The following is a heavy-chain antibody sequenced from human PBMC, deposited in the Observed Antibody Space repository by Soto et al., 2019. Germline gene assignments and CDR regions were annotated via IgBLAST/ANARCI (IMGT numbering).Heavy chain of an antibody. Sequence: SETLSLTCSVSGGSISSGYYYWSWIRQPPGKGLEWIGNIYYSGNTYYNPSLKSRLIISIDTSKNQFSLKLTSVTAAETAVYYCVRTARQGAVAPHWFDRWGQGTQVTVSS. D-gene: IGHD2-21*02. CDR2: IYYSGNT. CDR3: VRTARQGAVAPHWFDR. V-gene: IGHV4-30-4*01. J-gene: IGHJ5*02. CDR1: GGSISSGYYY.